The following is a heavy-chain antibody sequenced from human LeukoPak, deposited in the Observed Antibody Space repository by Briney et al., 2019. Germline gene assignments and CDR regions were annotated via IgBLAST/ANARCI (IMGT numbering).Heavy chain of an antibody. J-gene: IGHJ4*02. Sequence: SVKVSCKASGGTFSSYAISWVRQAPGQGLEWMGGIIPIFGTANYAQKFQGRGTITADESTSTAYMELSSLRSEDTAVYYCARDEYCSGGSCYSDWGQGTLVTVSS. V-gene: IGHV1-69*13. CDR2: IIPIFGTA. CDR3: ARDEYCSGGSCYSD. D-gene: IGHD2-15*01. CDR1: GGTFSSYA.